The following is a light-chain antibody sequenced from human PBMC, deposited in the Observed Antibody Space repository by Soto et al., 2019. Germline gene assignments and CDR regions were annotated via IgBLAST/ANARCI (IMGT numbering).Light chain of an antibody. J-gene: IGKJ1*01. CDR2: GAS. CDR3: QQYGSSPWT. V-gene: IGKV3-20*01. Sequence: IVLTQSPGTLSLSPGERATLSCRASQSVSSNNLVWYQQKPGQAPRLLIYGASYRAAGIPDRFSCSGSGTDFTLTISRLELEDFAVYYCQQYGSSPWTFGQGTKVDIK. CDR1: QSVSSNN.